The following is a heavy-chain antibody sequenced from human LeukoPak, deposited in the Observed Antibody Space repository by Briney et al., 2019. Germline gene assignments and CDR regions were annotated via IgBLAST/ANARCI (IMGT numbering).Heavy chain of an antibody. V-gene: IGHV1-69*04. Sequence: SVKVSCKASGGTFSSYAISWVRQAPGQGLEWMGRIIPILGIANYAQKFQGRVTITADKSTSTAYMELSSLRSEDTAVYYCARADYDFWSGKNNWFDPWGQGTLVTVSS. J-gene: IGHJ5*02. CDR3: ARADYDFWSGKNNWFDP. D-gene: IGHD3-3*01. CDR2: IIPILGIA. CDR1: GGTFSSYA.